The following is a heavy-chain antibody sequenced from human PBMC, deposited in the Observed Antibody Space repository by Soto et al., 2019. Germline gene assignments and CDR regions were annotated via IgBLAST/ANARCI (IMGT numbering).Heavy chain of an antibody. J-gene: IGHJ6*03. V-gene: IGHV3-23*01. D-gene: IGHD2-2*01. CDR3: AKPRYQHYYYYYMDV. CDR1: GFTFSSYA. CDR2: ISGSGGST. Sequence: GGSLRLSCAASGFTFSSYAMSWVRQAPGKGLEWVSAISGSGGSTYYADSVKGRFTISRDNSKNTLYLQMNSLRAEDTAVYYCAKPRYQHYYYYYMDVWGKGTTVTVSS.